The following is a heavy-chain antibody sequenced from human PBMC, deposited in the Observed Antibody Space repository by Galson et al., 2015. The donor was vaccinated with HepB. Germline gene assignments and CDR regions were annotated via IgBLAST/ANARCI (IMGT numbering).Heavy chain of an antibody. CDR2: TISIFGTT. D-gene: IGHD6-6*01. J-gene: IGHJ4*02. V-gene: IGHV1-69*13. CDR3: ARDPGYSTSSPNYFDH. CDR1: GGTFSHFG. Sequence: SVKVSCKASGGTFSHFGISWVRQAPGQGLEWMGGTISIFGTTNYAQKFQGRVTISADESASTVYMELSSLTSEDTAVYYCARDPGYSTSSPNYFDHWGQGTLVTVSS.